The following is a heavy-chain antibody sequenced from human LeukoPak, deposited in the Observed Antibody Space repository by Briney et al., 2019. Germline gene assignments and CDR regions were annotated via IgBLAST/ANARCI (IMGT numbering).Heavy chain of an antibody. Sequence: RPGGSLRPSCAASGFTFSNAWMSWVRQAPGKGLEWVGRIKSKTDGGTTDYAAPVKGRFTISRDDSKNTVYLQMNSLKTEDTAVYHCTTRGYSGYELVDYWGQGTLVTVSS. CDR1: GFTFSNAW. CDR3: TTRGYSGYELVDY. D-gene: IGHD5-12*01. J-gene: IGHJ4*02. CDR2: IKSKTDGGTT. V-gene: IGHV3-15*01.